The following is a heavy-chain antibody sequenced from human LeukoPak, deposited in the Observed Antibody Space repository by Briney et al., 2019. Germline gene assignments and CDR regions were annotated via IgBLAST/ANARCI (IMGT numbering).Heavy chain of an antibody. CDR3: AKYLKRWENFHY. CDR2: IMYDGSNK. Sequence: GGSLRLSCAASGFTVSSYGMHWVRQAPGKVLEWVAFIMYDGSNKYYADSVQGRFTISRDTSKNTLYLQMSSLRAEDTAVYYCAKYLKRWENFHYWGQGTLVTVSS. J-gene: IGHJ4*02. D-gene: IGHD5-24*01. CDR1: GFTVSSYG. V-gene: IGHV3-30*02.